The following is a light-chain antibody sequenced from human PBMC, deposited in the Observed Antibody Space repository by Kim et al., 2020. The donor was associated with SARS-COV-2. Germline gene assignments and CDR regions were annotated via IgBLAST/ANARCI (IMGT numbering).Light chain of an antibody. CDR3: QQYSSYPCT. V-gene: IGKV1-5*03. CDR1: QRVNNW. J-gene: IGKJ2*02. CDR2: MAS. Sequence: DIQMTQSPSTLSASVGDRVSITCRASQRVNNWLAWYQQKPGQLPKLLMSMASTLESEVPSRFSGSGAGTEFTLTITSLQPDDIATYYCQQYSSYPCTFGQGTKLEIK.